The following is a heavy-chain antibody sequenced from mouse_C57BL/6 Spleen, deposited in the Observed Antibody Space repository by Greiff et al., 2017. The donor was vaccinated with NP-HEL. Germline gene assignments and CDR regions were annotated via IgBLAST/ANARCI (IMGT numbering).Heavy chain of an antibody. CDR2: ISDGGSYT. CDR3: ARGRRFDY. J-gene: IGHJ2*01. V-gene: IGHV5-4*03. CDR1: GFTFSSYA. Sequence: EVKLMESGGGLVKPGGSLKLSCAASGFTFSSYAMSWVRQTPEKRLEWVATISDGGSYTYYPDNVKGRFTIARDNAKNNLYLQMSHLKSEDTAMYYCARGRRFDYWGQGTTLTVSS.